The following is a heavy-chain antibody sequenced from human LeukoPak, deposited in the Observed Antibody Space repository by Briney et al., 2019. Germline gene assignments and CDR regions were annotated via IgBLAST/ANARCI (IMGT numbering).Heavy chain of an antibody. CDR1: GGYFSGYY. D-gene: IGHD3-10*01. J-gene: IGHJ4*02. CDR2: INHCGNT. CDR3: ARGRGKDTLWFGGKGYRLDY. V-gene: IGHV4-34*01. Sequence: SETLSLTCAVYGGYFSGYYWSWIRQPPGKGLGWSGAINHCGNTNYIPSLQGGVTISVDTSKNQFSLKLSALTAGETPGYYFARGRGKDTLWFGGKGYRLDYWGQGTLVTVSS.